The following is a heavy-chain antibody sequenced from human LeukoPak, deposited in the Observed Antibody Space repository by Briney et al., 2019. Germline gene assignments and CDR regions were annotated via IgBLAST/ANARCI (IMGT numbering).Heavy chain of an antibody. CDR3: ASDVDTAMVRDY. CDR1: GGSISSSSYY. J-gene: IGHJ4*02. D-gene: IGHD5-18*01. V-gene: IGHV4-39*01. CDR2: IYYSGST. Sequence: PSETLPLTCTVSGGSISSSSYYWGWIRQPPGKGLEWIGSIYYSGSTYYNPSLKSRVTISVDTSKNQFSLKLSSVTAADTAVYYCASDVDTAMVRDYWGQGTLVTVSS.